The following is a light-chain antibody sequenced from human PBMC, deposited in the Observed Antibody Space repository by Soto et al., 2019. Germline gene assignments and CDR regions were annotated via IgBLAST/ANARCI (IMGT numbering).Light chain of an antibody. V-gene: IGLV2-14*03. CDR3: SSYTISSTVV. Sequence: QPVLTQPASVSGSPGQSITISCTGTSNDIGTSNFVSWYQHHPGKAPKLMIYDVSNRPSGVSDRFSGSKSGNTASLTISGLQAEDEADYYCSSYTISSTVVFGGGTKLTVL. CDR1: SNDIGTSNF. J-gene: IGLJ2*01. CDR2: DVS.